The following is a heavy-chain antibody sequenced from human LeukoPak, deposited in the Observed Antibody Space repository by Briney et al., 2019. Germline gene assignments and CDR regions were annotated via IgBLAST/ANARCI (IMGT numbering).Heavy chain of an antibody. CDR3: ARDPQALITFGGVNYFDY. V-gene: IGHV1-69*01. D-gene: IGHD3-16*01. J-gene: IGHJ4*02. Sequence: SVKVSCKASGGTFSSYAISRVRQAPGQGLEWMGGIIPIFGTANYAQKFQGRVTITADESTSTAYMELSSLRSEGTAVYFCARDPQALITFGGVNYFDYWGQGTLVTVSS. CDR1: GGTFSSYA. CDR2: IIPIFGTA.